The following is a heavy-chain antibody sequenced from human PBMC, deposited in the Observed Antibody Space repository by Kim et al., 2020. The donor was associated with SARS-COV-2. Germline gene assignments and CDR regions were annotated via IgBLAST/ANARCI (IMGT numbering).Heavy chain of an antibody. CDR2: IYHSGST. CDR1: GGSISSSNW. Sequence: SETLSLTCAVPGGSISSSNWWSWVRQPPGKGLEWIGEIYHSGSTNYNPSLKSRVTISVDKSKNQFSLKLSSVTAADTAVYYCARVQRITIFGVVIEGYGMDVWGQGTTVTVSS. V-gene: IGHV4-4*02. J-gene: IGHJ6*02. D-gene: IGHD3-3*01. CDR3: ARVQRITIFGVVIEGYGMDV.